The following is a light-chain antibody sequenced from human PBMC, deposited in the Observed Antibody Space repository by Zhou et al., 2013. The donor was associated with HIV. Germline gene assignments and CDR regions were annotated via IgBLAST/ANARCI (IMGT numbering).Light chain of an antibody. CDR1: SSDIGAYNY. CDR2: DVA. Sequence: QSALTQPASVSGSPGQSITISCTGTSSDIGAYNYVYWYQQHSGKAPKLMIYDVANRPSGVSNRFSGSKSGNTASLIISGLQAEDEADYYCSSYTSISTLVFGGGTKLTV. V-gene: IGLV2-14*03. J-gene: IGLJ3*02. CDR3: SSYTSISTLV.